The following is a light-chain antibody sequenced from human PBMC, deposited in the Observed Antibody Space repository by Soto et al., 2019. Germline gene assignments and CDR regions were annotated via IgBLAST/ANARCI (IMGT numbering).Light chain of an antibody. Sequence: DIQMTQSPSTLSGSVGDRVTITCRASQTISSWLAWYQQKPGKAPQLLIYDASNLETGVPSRFSGSGSGTDFTFTISSLQPEDIATYYCQQYDYLPLTFGGGTKVDIK. CDR3: QQYDYLPLT. CDR1: QTISSW. V-gene: IGKV1-33*01. J-gene: IGKJ4*01. CDR2: DAS.